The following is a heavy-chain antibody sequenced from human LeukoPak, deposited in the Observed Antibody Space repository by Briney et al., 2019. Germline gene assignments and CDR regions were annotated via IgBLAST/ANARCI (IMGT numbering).Heavy chain of an antibody. J-gene: IGHJ4*02. V-gene: IGHV4-34*01. Sequence: PSETLSLTCAVYGGSFSGYYWSWIRQPPGKGLEWIGEINHSGSTNYNPSLKSRVTISVDRSKNQFSLKLSSVTAADTAVYYCATRGYSGYGSYYFDYWGQGTLVTVSS. D-gene: IGHD5-12*01. CDR3: ATRGYSGYGSYYFDY. CDR1: GGSFSGYY. CDR2: INHSGST.